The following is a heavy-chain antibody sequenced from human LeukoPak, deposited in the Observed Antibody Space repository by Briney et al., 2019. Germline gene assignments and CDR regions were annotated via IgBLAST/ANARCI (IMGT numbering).Heavy chain of an antibody. J-gene: IGHJ4*02. V-gene: IGHV3-30*02. CDR3: ARGLGIVATIFDY. Sequence: GGSLRLSCGASGFTFSNYGMLWVRQAPGKGLDWVAFIRYDGNNKLYADSVKGRFTISRDNSKNTLYLHINSLRAEDTAVYYCARGLGIVATIFDYWGQGTLVTVSS. CDR2: IRYDGNNK. D-gene: IGHD5-12*01. CDR1: GFTFSNYG.